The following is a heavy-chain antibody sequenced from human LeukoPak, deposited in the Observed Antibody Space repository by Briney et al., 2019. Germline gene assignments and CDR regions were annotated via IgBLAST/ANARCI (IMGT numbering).Heavy chain of an antibody. CDR2: IYHSGST. Sequence: SETLSLTCAVSGGSISSSNWWSWIRQPPGKGLEWIGEIYHSGSTNYNPSLKSRVTISVDKSKTQFSLKLSSVTAADTAVYYCARTYYGSGSLYYYYYYMDVWGKGTTVTVSS. J-gene: IGHJ6*03. CDR1: GGSISSSNW. D-gene: IGHD3-10*01. CDR3: ARTYYGSGSLYYYYYYMDV. V-gene: IGHV4-4*02.